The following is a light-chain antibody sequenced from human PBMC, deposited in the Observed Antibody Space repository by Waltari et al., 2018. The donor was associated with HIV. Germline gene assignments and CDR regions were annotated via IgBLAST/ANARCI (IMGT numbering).Light chain of an antibody. Sequence: AVTQPASVSGLPGQSTTISCTGDDSDFGLYNFVSWYQQHSGNPPKLILYDVDSRASGVSDRFSGSMSDNTASLTISGLRAEDEAHYYCASFTGDNTVMFGGGTEVTVL. V-gene: IGLV2-14*03. J-gene: IGLJ3*02. CDR2: DVD. CDR3: ASFTGDNTVM. CDR1: DSDFGLYNF.